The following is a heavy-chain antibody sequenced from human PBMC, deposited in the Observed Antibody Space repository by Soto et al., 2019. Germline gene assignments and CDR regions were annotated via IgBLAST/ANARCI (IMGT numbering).Heavy chain of an antibody. CDR2: IDYSGTT. D-gene: IGHD7-27*01. J-gene: IGHJ2*01. V-gene: IGHV4-39*01. CDR3: ARHLNWATRWYLDL. CDR1: GGSISSRNYY. Sequence: QVQLQESGPGLVKPSDTLSLSCTVSGGSISSRNYYWACIRQTPGKGLEWIGSIDYSGTTYGNPSLKSRVTISVDTSNNQFSPKLNSVTAADTAVYYCARHLNWATRWYLDLWGRGTLLTVSS.